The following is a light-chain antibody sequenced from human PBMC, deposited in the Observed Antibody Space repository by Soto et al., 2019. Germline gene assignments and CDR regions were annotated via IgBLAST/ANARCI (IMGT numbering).Light chain of an antibody. Sequence: DIQMIQSPSALSASVGDRVTITCRASQSISRRLAWYQQKPGKAPTLLIYDASSLESGVPAGFSGSGSGTRVTLTISSLQPDDFATYYCQQYNSYPWTFGQGTRVEI. J-gene: IGKJ1*01. V-gene: IGKV1-5*01. CDR2: DAS. CDR1: QSISRR. CDR3: QQYNSYPWT.